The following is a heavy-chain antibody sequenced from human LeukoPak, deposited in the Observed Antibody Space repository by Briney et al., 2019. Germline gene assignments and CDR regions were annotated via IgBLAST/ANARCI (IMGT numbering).Heavy chain of an antibody. J-gene: IGHJ5*02. CDR2: SDTEGSMT. CDR3: AREGSYLNSGGSYYLHWLDP. V-gene: IGHV3-74*01. Sequence: GGSLRLSCAASGFTFSNYWMHWVRQAPGKGLEWVSYSDTEGSMTSYADSVKGRFTISRDNAKNTLYLEMHSLRVEDTAIYYCAREGSYLNSGGSYYLHWLDPWGQGTLVTVSS. D-gene: IGHD3-22*01. CDR1: GFTFSNYW.